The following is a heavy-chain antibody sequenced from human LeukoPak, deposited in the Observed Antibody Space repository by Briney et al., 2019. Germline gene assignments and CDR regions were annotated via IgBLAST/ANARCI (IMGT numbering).Heavy chain of an antibody. CDR3: ASSFGSPSDY. D-gene: IGHD3-10*01. CDR2: IIPIFGTA. CDR1: GGTFSSYA. J-gene: IGHJ4*02. Sequence: AASVKVSCKASGGTFSSYAISWVRQAPGQGLEWMGGIIPIFGTANYAQKFQGRVTITADESTSTAYMELSSLRSEDTAVYYCASSFGSPSDYWGQGTLVTVSS. V-gene: IGHV1-69*13.